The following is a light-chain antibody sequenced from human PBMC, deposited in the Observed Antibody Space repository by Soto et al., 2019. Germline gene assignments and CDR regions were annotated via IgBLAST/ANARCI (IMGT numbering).Light chain of an antibody. J-gene: IGKJ1*01. V-gene: IGKV3-15*01. CDR3: QQYNSYAGT. Sequence: DIVVTHSLGTLSLSARERATLSCLASQSVSSNLAWYQQKPGQAPRLLIYGASTRATGIPARFSGSGSGTEFTLTISSLQPEDFATSYCQQYNSYAGTFGQGTKVDIK. CDR2: GAS. CDR1: QSVSSN.